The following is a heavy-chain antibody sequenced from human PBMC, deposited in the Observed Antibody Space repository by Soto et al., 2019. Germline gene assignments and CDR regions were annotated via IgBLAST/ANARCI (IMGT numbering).Heavy chain of an antibody. Sequence: SETLSLTCTVSGDSVSSDSYYWNWIRQPPGKGLQWIGYIYYSGSTNYNPSLKSRVTISVDTSKNQFSLKLSSVTAADTAVYYCAREPAGYYYDGGAYFQHWGQGTLVTVSS. V-gene: IGHV4-61*01. D-gene: IGHD3-22*01. CDR3: AREPAGYYYDGGAYFQH. J-gene: IGHJ1*01. CDR2: IYYSGST. CDR1: GDSVSSDSYY.